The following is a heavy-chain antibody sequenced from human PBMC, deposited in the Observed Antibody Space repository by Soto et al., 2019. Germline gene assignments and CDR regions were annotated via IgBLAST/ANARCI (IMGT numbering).Heavy chain of an antibody. Sequence: ASVKVSCKASGGTFSSYAISWVLQAPGQGLEWMGGIIPIFGTANYAQKFQGRVTITADESTSTAYMELSSLRSEDTAVYYCARAQRGYSYQIDYWGQGTLVTVSS. CDR1: GGTFSSYA. J-gene: IGHJ4*02. CDR2: IIPIFGTA. D-gene: IGHD5-18*01. V-gene: IGHV1-69*13. CDR3: ARAQRGYSYQIDY.